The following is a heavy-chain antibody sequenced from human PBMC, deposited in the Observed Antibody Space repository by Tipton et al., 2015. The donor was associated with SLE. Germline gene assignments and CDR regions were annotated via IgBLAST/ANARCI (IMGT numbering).Heavy chain of an antibody. CDR2: IYSGGST. CDR3: AKIWEYTREMIDY. Sequence: SLRLSCAASGFTVSNNYMNWVRQAPGKGLEWVSVIYSGGSTFYADSVKGRFTISRDNSKNTVHLQMNSLRADDTAVYYCAKIWEYTREMIDYWGQGTLVTVSS. V-gene: IGHV3-53*01. D-gene: IGHD6-6*01. J-gene: IGHJ4*02. CDR1: GFTVSNNY.